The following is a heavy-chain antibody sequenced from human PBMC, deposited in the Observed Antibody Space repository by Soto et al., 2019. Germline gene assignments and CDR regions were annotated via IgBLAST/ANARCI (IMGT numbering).Heavy chain of an antibody. CDR3: ARASQLRYFDWLFRPYYFDY. D-gene: IGHD3-9*01. CDR1: GYTFTSYG. CDR2: ISAYNGNT. Sequence: ASVKVSCKASGYTFTSYGISWVRQAPGQGLEWMGWISAYNGNTNHAQKLQGRVTMTTDTSTSTAYMELRSLRSDDTAVYYCARASQLRYFDWLFRPYYFDYWG. J-gene: IGHJ4*01. V-gene: IGHV1-18*01.